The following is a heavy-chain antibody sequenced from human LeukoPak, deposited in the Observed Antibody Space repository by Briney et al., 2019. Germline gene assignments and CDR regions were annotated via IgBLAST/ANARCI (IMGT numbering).Heavy chain of an antibody. CDR3: ARGGTVTFDY. CDR1: GGCISSYY. CDR2: IYYSGST. J-gene: IGHJ4*02. V-gene: IGHV4-59*13. D-gene: IGHD4-17*01. Sequence: PSETLSLTCTVSGGCISSYYWSWIRQPPGKGRGWDGYIYYSGSTNCNPSLKSRVTISVDTSKNQSLLKLSSVTAADTAVYYCARGGTVTFDYWGQGTLVTVSS.